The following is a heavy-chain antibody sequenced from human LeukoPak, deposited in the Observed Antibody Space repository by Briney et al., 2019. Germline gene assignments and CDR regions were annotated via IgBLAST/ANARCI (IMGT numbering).Heavy chain of an antibody. V-gene: IGHV3-23*01. CDR3: ASAQWLESFDY. CDR1: GFTFSSSA. CDR2: IGGGGTGT. Sequence: GGSLRLSCAASGFTFSSSAMTWVRQAPGKGLEWVSGIGGGGTGTHYADSAKGRFTVSRDNSRNTLYLQMNSLRAEDTAVYYCASAQWLESFDYWGQGTLVTVSS. J-gene: IGHJ4*02. D-gene: IGHD6-19*01.